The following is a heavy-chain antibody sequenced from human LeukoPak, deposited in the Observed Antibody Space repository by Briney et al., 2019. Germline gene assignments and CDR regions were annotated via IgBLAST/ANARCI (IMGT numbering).Heavy chain of an antibody. D-gene: IGHD3-10*01. CDR2: INTNTGNP. V-gene: IGHV7-4-1*02. CDR1: GYTFTTYA. Sequence: GASVKVSCKASGYTFTTYAMNWVRQAPGQGLEWMGWINTNTGNPTYAQGFTGRFVFSLDTSVSTAYLQISSLKAEDTAVYYCARTGTMVRGVISFPLDYWGQGTLVTVSS. CDR3: ARTGTMVRGVISFPLDY. J-gene: IGHJ4*02.